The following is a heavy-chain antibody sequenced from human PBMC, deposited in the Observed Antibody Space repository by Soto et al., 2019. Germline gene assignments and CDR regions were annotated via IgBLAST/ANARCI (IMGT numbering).Heavy chain of an antibody. CDR3: AGGMCFGGSCYLDV. CDR1: GGTFSTYT. CDR2: ISPGIDIR. J-gene: IGHJ4*02. V-gene: IGHV1-69*12. Sequence: QVQLVQSGAEVKKPGSSVKVSCKASGGTFSTYTLYWVRQAPGQGLEWMGGISPGIDIRDYAQTFKGRVTITADESTSTVDMQLSTLISEDTALYYCAGGMCFGGSCYLDVWGQGTLVTVSS. D-gene: IGHD2-15*01.